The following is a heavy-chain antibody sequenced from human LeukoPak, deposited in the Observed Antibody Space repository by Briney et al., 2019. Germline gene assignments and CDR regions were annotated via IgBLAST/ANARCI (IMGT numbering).Heavy chain of an antibody. D-gene: IGHD3-10*01. CDR1: GFTFSSYS. CDR2: ISSSSSTI. Sequence: PGGSLRLSCAASGFTFSSYSMNWVRQAPGKGLEWVSYISSSSSTIYYADSVKGRFTISRDNAKNSLYLQMNSLRAEDTAVYYCARHVGFITMVRGVINNNWFDPWGQGTLVTVSS. J-gene: IGHJ5*02. CDR3: ARHVGFITMVRGVINNNWFDP. V-gene: IGHV3-48*01.